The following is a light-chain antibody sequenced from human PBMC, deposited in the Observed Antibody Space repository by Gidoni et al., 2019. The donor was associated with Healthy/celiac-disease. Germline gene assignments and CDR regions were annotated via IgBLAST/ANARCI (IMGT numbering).Light chain of an antibody. CDR2: DAY. Sequence: EIVLTQSPATLSLSPGDRATLSCRASQSVSSDLAWYQQKPGQAPRLLIYDAYNRATGIPARFSGSGSGTDFTLTISSLEPEDFAVYYCQQRSNWPAISFGQGTRLEIK. CDR1: QSVSSD. CDR3: QQRSNWPAIS. J-gene: IGKJ5*01. V-gene: IGKV3-11*01.